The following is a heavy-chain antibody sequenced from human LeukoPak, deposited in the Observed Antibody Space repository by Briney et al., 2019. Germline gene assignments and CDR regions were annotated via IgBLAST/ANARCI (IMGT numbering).Heavy chain of an antibody. Sequence: GASVKVSCKASGYTFTGYCMHWVRQAPGQGLEWMGRINPNSGGTNYAQKFQGRVTMTRDTSISTAYMELSRLRSDDTAVYYCARDSPVYYDSSGYIGNWGQGTLVTVSS. J-gene: IGHJ4*02. CDR1: GYTFTGYC. CDR2: INPNSGGT. CDR3: ARDSPVYYDSSGYIGN. V-gene: IGHV1-2*06. D-gene: IGHD3-22*01.